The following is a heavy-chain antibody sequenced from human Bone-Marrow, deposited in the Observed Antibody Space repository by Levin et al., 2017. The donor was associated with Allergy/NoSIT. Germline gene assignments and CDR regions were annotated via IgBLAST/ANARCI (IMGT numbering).Heavy chain of an antibody. D-gene: IGHD2-2*01. Sequence: PGGSLRLSWAASGFTFRDYWMNWVRQAPGKGLEWVANINQHGNEKYYMDSVKGRFTISRDNPKNSLDLQMNSLRVEDTAVYYCARDGVAPGVYFDSWGQGVLVIVSS. V-gene: IGHV3-7*01. CDR1: GFTFRDYW. CDR3: ARDGVAPGVYFDS. CDR2: INQHGNEK. J-gene: IGHJ4*02.